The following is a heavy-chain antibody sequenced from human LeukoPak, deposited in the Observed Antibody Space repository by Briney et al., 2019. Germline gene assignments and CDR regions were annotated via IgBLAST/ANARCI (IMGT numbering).Heavy chain of an antibody. CDR3: AASTVTTDYYYYYMDV. J-gene: IGHJ6*03. Sequence: PGGPLRLSCAASGFTFSSYAMSWVRQAPGKGLEWVSAISGSGGSTYCADSVKGRFTISRDNSKNTLYLQMNSLRAEDTAVYYCAASTVTTDYYYYYMDVWGKGTTVTVSS. CDR1: GFTFSSYA. V-gene: IGHV3-23*01. CDR2: ISGSGGST. D-gene: IGHD4-17*01.